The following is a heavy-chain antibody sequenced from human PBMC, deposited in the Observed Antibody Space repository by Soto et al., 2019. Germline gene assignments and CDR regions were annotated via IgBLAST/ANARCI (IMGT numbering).Heavy chain of an antibody. D-gene: IGHD3-10*01. CDR1: GFTFSSYG. CDR2: IWYDGSNK. Sequence: GGSLRLSCAASGFTFSSYGMHWVRQAPGKGLEWVAVIWYDGSNKYYADSVKGRFTISRDNSKNTLYLQMNSLRAEDTAVYYCARDFDETHSGSYSDYFDYWGQGTLVTVSS. CDR3: ARDFDETHSGSYSDYFDY. V-gene: IGHV3-33*01. J-gene: IGHJ4*02.